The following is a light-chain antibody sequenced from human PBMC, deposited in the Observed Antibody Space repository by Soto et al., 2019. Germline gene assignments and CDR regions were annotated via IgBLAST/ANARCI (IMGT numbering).Light chain of an antibody. Sequence: QSVLTQPPSASGSPGQSVTISCTGTSSNVGGYNYVSWYQQHPGKAPKLMIYEVSKRPSGVPDRFSGSKSGNTASLTVSGLQAEDEADYYCCSYAGSNTNVIFGGGTKLTVL. J-gene: IGLJ2*01. CDR1: SSNVGGYNY. CDR2: EVS. CDR3: CSYAGSNTNVI. V-gene: IGLV2-8*01.